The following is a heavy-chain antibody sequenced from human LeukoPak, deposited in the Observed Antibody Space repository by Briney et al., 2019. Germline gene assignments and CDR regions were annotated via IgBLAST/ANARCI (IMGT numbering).Heavy chain of an antibody. J-gene: IGHJ5*02. CDR1: GYTFTSYD. V-gene: IGHV1-8*01. D-gene: IGHD3-9*01. CDR2: MNPNSGNT. CDR3: ARDYYVILTGYYSSWFDP. Sequence: GASGKVSCKASGYTFTSYDINWVRQATGQELEWMGWMNPNSGNTGYAQKSQGRVTMTRNTSISTAYMELSSLRSEDTAVYYCARDYYVILTGYYSSWFDPWGQGTLVTVSS.